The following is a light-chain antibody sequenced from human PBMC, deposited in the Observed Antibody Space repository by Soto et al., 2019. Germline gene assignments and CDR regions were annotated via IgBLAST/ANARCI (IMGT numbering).Light chain of an antibody. V-gene: IGKV1-5*03. CDR2: KAS. J-gene: IGKJ1*01. CDR1: QSISSW. CDR3: QQYNSYSWT. Sequence: DIQMTQSHSSLSASVGDRVTITCRPSQSISSWLAWYQQKPGKAPKLLIYKASSLESGVPSRFSVSGSGTEFTLTISSLQPDDFATYYCQQYNSYSWTFGQGTKV.